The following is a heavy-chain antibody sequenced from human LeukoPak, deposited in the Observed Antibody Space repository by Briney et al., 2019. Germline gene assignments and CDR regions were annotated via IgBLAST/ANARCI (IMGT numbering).Heavy chain of an antibody. CDR3: AKEYYLSGTYTHYWHFDL. J-gene: IGHJ2*01. V-gene: IGHV3-23*01. CDR2: ISASGGTT. Sequence: GGSLRLSCAASGFTFSNYAMNWVRQAPGKGPEWVAVISASGGTTHYADSVKGRFTISRDNSKSTLYLQMNSLRAEDTALYYCAKEYYLSGTYTHYWHFDLWGHGTLVTVSS. CDR1: GFTFSNYA. D-gene: IGHD3-10*01.